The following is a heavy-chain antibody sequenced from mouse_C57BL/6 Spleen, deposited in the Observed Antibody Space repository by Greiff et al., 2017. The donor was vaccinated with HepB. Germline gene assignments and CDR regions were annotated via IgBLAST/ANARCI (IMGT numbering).Heavy chain of an antibody. CDR3: TRGGNHWYVEV. CDR1: GFTFSSYA. V-gene: IGHV5-9-1*02. J-gene: IGHJ1*03. CDR2: ISSGGDYI. Sequence: DVMLVESGEGLVKPGGSLKLSCAASGFTFSSYAMSWVRQTPEKRLEWVAYISSGGDYIYYADTVTGRFTISRDNARNTLYLQMSSLKSEDTAMYDCTRGGNHWYVEVWGTGTTVTVSS. D-gene: IGHD1-1*02.